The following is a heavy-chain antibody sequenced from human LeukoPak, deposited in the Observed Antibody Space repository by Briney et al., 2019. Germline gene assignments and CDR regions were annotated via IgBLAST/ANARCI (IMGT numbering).Heavy chain of an antibody. CDR2: IYFSEST. V-gene: IGHV4-59*01. J-gene: IGHJ4*02. CDR3: ARAGSGWSFDY. Sequence: PSETLSLTCTVSGGSISSYYWSWIRQPPGKGLEWVAYIYFSESTNYNPSLKSRVTISVDTSKNQFSLNLRSVTAADTAVYYCARAGSGWSFDYWGQGTLVTVSS. CDR1: GGSISSYY. D-gene: IGHD6-19*01.